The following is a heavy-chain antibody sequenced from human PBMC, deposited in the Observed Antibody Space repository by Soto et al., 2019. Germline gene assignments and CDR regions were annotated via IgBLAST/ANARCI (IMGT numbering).Heavy chain of an antibody. D-gene: IGHD6-6*01. V-gene: IGHV3-23*01. Sequence: HPGGSLRLSCAASGFTFSSYAMSWVRQAPGKGLEWVSAISGSGGSTYYADSVKGRFTISRENSKNTLYLQMNSLRAEDTAVYDCAKDGIASSSSGEYYYYGMDVWGQGTTVTVSS. J-gene: IGHJ6*01. CDR3: AKDGIASSSSGEYYYYGMDV. CDR2: ISGSGGST. CDR1: GFTFSSYA.